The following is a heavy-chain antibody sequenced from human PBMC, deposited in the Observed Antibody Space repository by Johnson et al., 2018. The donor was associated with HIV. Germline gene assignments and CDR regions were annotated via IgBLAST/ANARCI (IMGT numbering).Heavy chain of an antibody. V-gene: IGHV3-30-3*01. J-gene: IGHJ3*02. CDR2: ISYDGSST. D-gene: IGHD4-17*01. Sequence: QVQLVESGGGVVQPGRSLRLSCAASGFTFSNYAMHWVRQTPGKGLEWVALISYDGSSTYYADSVKGRFTISRDNSMNTLYLQMNSLRVEDTAVYYCASENRDDYGDDGAFDIWGQGTIVTVAS. CDR3: ASENRDDYGDDGAFDI. CDR1: GFTFSNYA.